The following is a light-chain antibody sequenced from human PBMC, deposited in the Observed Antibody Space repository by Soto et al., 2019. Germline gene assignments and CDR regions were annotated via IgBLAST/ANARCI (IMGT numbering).Light chain of an antibody. CDR2: GAS. CDR3: QQYNNWRRLT. V-gene: IGKV3-15*01. J-gene: IGKJ3*01. CDR1: QSVRSN. Sequence: EIVMTQSPATLSVSPGERATLSCRASQSVRSNLAWYQQKPGQAPRLLIYGASTRATGIPARFSGSGSGTEFALTISSLQSEDFAVYYCQQYNNWRRLTFGPGTKVDIK.